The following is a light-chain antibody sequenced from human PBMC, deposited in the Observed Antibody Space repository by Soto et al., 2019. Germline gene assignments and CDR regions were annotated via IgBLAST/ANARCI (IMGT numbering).Light chain of an antibody. CDR1: SSDVGGYNF. Sequence: QSALTQPASVSGSPGQSITISCTGTSSDVGGYNFVSWYQQYPGKAPKLMTYDVSNRPSGASNRFSGSKSGNTASLTISGLQAEDEADYYCSSYTSSSTLYVFGTGTKVTVL. J-gene: IGLJ1*01. V-gene: IGLV2-14*01. CDR2: DVS. CDR3: SSYTSSSTLYV.